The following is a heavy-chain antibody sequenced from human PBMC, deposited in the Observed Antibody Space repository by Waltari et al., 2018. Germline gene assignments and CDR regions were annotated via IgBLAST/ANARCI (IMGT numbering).Heavy chain of an antibody. V-gene: IGHV3-23*01. J-gene: IGHJ4*02. D-gene: IGHD2-8*01. CDR2: ISGSGGST. CDR1: GFTFSSYA. Sequence: EVQLLESGGGLVQPGGSLRLSCAASGFTFSSYAMSWVRQGPGKGLEWVSAISGSGGSTYYADSVKGRFTISRDNSKNTLYLQMNSLRAEDTAVYYCAKSRMATYYFDYWGQGTLVTVSS. CDR3: AKSRMATYYFDY.